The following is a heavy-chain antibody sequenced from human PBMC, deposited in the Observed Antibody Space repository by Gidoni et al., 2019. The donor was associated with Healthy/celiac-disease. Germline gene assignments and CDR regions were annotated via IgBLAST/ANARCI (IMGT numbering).Heavy chain of an antibody. CDR2: IKQDGSEK. Sequence: EVQLVESGGGLVQPGGSLRLSCAAAGFTFSSDWMSWVRQAPGKGLEWVANIKQDGSEKYYVDSVKGRFTISRDNAKNSLYLQMNSLRAEDTAVYYCAREPYSSGWYEGWFDPWGQGTLVTVSS. CDR3: AREPYSSGWYEGWFDP. V-gene: IGHV3-7*03. J-gene: IGHJ5*02. D-gene: IGHD6-19*01. CDR1: GFTFSSDW.